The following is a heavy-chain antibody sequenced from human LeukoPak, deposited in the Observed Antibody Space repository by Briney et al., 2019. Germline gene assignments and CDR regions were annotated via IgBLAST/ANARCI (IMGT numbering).Heavy chain of an antibody. J-gene: IGHJ3*02. V-gene: IGHV3-30*18. CDR3: AKDHYYDSSGLPVAFDI. Sequence: GGSLRLSCAASGFTFSSYGMHWVRQAPGKGLEWVAVISYDGSNKYYADSVKGRFTISRDNSKNTPYLQMNSLRAEDTAVYYCAKDHYYDSSGLPVAFDIWGQGTMVTVSS. CDR1: GFTFSSYG. CDR2: ISYDGSNK. D-gene: IGHD3-22*01.